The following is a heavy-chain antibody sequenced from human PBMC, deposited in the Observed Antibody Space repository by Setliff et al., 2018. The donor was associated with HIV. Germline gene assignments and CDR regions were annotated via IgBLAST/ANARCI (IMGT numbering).Heavy chain of an antibody. CDR3: ARNSPFPPSSGAHFDF. D-gene: IGHD3-22*01. V-gene: IGHV7-4-1*02. CDR2: IHTSTGKP. Sequence: ASVKVSCKASGYSFTTYSINWLRQAPGQGPEWMGWIHTSTGKPTYVRGFTGRFVFSLDTSVNTAFLQISDLKTEDTAVYYCARNSPFPPSSGAHFDFWGPGTLVTVSS. CDR1: GYSFTTYS. J-gene: IGHJ4*02.